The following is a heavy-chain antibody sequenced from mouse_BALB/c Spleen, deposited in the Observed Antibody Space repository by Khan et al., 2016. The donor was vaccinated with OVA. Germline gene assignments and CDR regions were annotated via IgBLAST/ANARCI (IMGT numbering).Heavy chain of an antibody. CDR1: GFSLTNYG. J-gene: IGHJ4*01. CDR3: ARQPYYNYYVMDY. Sequence: QVQLKESGPGLVAPSQSLSITCTISGFSLTNYGVHWVRQPPGKGLEWLVVIWSDGSATYYSALKSRLSISKDNSKSQVFLKMNSLQTDDAAMYYCARQPYYNYYVMDYWGQGTSVTVSS. D-gene: IGHD2-12*01. V-gene: IGHV2-6-1*01. CDR2: IWSDGSA.